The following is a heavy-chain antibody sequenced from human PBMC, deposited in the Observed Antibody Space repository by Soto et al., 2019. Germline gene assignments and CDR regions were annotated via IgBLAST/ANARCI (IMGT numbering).Heavy chain of an antibody. CDR3: ARIGGYHGPLDY. D-gene: IGHD3-16*02. J-gene: IGHJ4*02. CDR1: GVSISSYF. Sequence: SETLSLTCSVSGVSISSYFWSWIRQPPGRGLEWIGYTYHRGSTNYSPSPKSRVAISLDTSENQFSLKVSSVTAADTAVYYCARIGGYHGPLDYWGQGTQVTVSS. CDR2: TYHRGST. V-gene: IGHV4-59*01.